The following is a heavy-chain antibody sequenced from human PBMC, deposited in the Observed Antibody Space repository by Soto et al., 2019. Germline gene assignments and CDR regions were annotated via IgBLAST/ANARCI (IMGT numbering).Heavy chain of an antibody. CDR1: GYTFSDFG. CDR2: VSAYTGNT. D-gene: IGHD2-2*01. V-gene: IGHV1-18*01. Sequence: QVQLVQSGAEVKKPGASVRVSCKASGYTFSDFGISWVRQAPGQGLEWMGWVSAYTGNTNYAQKFQGRVTMTTDTSTSTAYMEPRSLRSDDTAVYYCARGPESRSTAYFDYWGQGTLATVSS. J-gene: IGHJ4*02. CDR3: ARGPESRSTAYFDY.